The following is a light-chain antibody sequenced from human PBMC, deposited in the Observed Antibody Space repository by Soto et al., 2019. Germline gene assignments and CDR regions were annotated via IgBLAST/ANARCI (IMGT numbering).Light chain of an antibody. V-gene: IGLV1-44*01. CDR2: RDS. CDR3: ATWDDSLSGWV. J-gene: IGLJ3*02. Sequence: QSVLTQPPSTSGAPGQRVTISCSGSSSNIGGNTVNWYQQLPGTAPKLLMYRDSQRPSGVPDRFSGSKSGTSASLAISGLQSEDEADYYCATWDDSLSGWVFGGGTQLTVL. CDR1: SSNIGGNT.